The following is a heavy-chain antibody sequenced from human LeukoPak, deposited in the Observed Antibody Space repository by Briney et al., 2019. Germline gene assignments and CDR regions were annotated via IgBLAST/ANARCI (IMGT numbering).Heavy chain of an antibody. Sequence: PSETLSLTCAVYGGSFSGYYWSWIRQPPGKGLEWIGEINHSGSTSYNPSLKSRVTISVDTSKNQFSLKLSSVTAADTAVYYCARGLLPPYYGSGLYRDYYYGMDVWGQGTTVTVSS. CDR3: ARGLLPPYYGSGLYRDYYYGMDV. CDR2: INHSGST. D-gene: IGHD3-10*01. V-gene: IGHV4-34*01. CDR1: GGSFSGYY. J-gene: IGHJ6*02.